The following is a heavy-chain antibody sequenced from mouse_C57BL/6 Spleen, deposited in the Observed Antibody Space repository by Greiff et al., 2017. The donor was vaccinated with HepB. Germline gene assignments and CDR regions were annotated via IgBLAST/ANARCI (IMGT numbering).Heavy chain of an antibody. J-gene: IGHJ3*01. CDR3: ARGGDGYYVGLFAY. V-gene: IGHV3-1*01. CDR2: ISYSGST. CDR1: GYSITSGYD. Sequence: EVKLVESGPGMVKPSQSLSLTCTVTGYSITSGYDWHWIRHFPGNKLEWMGYISYSGSTNYNPSLKSRISITHDTSKNHFFLKLNSVTTEDTATYYCARGGDGYYVGLFAYWGQGTLVTVSA. D-gene: IGHD2-3*01.